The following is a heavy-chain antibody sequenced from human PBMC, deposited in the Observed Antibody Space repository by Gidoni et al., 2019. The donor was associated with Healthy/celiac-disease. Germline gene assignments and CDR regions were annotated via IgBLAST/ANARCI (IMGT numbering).Heavy chain of an antibody. D-gene: IGHD4-17*01. Sequence: QVQLQESGPGLVKPSQPLSLTCTVSVGSISSGGYYWSWFRQHPGKGLEWIGYIYYSGSTYYNPSLKSRVTISVDTSKNQFSLKLSSVTAADTAVYYCARDVTTAIDYWGQGTLVTVSS. CDR1: VGSISSGGYY. CDR2: IYYSGST. CDR3: ARDVTTAIDY. V-gene: IGHV4-31*03. J-gene: IGHJ4*02.